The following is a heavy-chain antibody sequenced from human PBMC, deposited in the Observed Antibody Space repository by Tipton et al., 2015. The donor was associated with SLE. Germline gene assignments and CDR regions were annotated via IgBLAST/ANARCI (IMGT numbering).Heavy chain of an antibody. J-gene: IGHJ4*02. CDR2: IYYSGST. CDR1: GGSISSHY. Sequence: TLSLTCTVSGGSISSHYWSWIRQPPGKGLEWIGYIYYSGSTNYNPSLKSRVTISVDTSKNQFSLKLSSVTAADTAVYYCAKDIIASSWYFDYWGQGTLVPVSS. D-gene: IGHD6-13*01. V-gene: IGHV4-59*11. CDR3: AKDIIASSWYFDY.